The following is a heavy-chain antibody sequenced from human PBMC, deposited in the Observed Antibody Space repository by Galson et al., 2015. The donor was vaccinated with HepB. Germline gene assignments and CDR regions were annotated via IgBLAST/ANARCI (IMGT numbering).Heavy chain of an antibody. V-gene: IGHV3-66*01. CDR1: GFTVSSNY. Sequence: SLRLSCAASGFTVSSNYMSWVRQAPGKGLEWVSVIYSGGSTYYADSVKGRFTISRDNSKNTLYLQMNSLRAEDTAVYYCARVARGSYSKYYFDYWGQGTLVTVSS. J-gene: IGHJ4*02. D-gene: IGHD1-26*01. CDR2: IYSGGST. CDR3: ARVARGSYSKYYFDY.